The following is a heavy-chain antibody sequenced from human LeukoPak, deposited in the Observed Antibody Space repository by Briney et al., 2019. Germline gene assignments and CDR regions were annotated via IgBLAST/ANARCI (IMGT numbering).Heavy chain of an antibody. J-gene: IGHJ5*02. Sequence: SETLSLTCTVSGGSISSYYWSWIRQPAGKGLEWIGRISGSGTITYNPALQSRLSISIDTSKNQFSLKLMSVTAADTAVYYCARDSGTTGELKFDPWGQGTLVTVSS. CDR2: ISGSGTI. CDR1: GGSISSYY. D-gene: IGHD3-10*01. CDR3: ARDSGTTGELKFDP. V-gene: IGHV4-4*07.